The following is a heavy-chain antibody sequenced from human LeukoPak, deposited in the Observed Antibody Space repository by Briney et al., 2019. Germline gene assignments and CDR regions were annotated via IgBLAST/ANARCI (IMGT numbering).Heavy chain of an antibody. CDR3: ARGHIVVVTAIEYGGLDY. J-gene: IGHJ4*02. CDR1: GFTFSSYS. D-gene: IGHD2-21*02. CDR2: ISSSSSTI. Sequence: GGSLRLSCAASGFTFSSYSMNWVRQAPGKGLEWVSYISSSSSTIYYADSVKGRFTISRDNAKNSLYPQMNSLRAEDTAVYYCARGHIVVVTAIEYGGLDYWGQGTLVTVSS. V-gene: IGHV3-48*01.